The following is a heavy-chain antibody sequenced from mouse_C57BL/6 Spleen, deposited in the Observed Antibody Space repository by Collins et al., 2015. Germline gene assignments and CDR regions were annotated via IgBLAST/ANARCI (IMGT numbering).Heavy chain of an antibody. Sequence: DVQLQESGPGLVKPSQSLSLTLLCHWLLHHQWLFLELDPAVSRNKLEWMGYISYDGSNNYNPSLKNRISITRDTSKNQFFLKLSSVTTGDTATYYCARGGGDYWGQGTTLTVSS. CDR2: ISYDGSN. CDR3: ARGGGDY. CDR1: LLHHQWLF. V-gene: IGHV3-6*01. J-gene: IGHJ2*01.